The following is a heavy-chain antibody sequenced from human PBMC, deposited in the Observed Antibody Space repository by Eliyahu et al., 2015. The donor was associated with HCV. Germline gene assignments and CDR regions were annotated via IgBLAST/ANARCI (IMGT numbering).Heavy chain of an antibody. D-gene: IGHD5-12*01. CDR3: GKGLGRTFDI. V-gene: IGHV3-30*02. CDR2: IXFDGSNK. CDR1: GFTFSNXD. Sequence: QVQLVESGGGVVQPGGSXRLSCXASGFTFSNXDXHWVRQAPXKGLEWVAFIXFDGSNKNYADSVKGRFTISRDNSKNTLYLQMHSLRAEDTAVYYCGKGLGRTFDIWGQGTMVTVSS. J-gene: IGHJ3*02.